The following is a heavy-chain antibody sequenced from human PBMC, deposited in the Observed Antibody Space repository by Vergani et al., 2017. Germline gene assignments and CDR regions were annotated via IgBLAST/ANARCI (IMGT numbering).Heavy chain of an antibody. CDR2: ISSGGGDI. J-gene: IGHJ1*01. D-gene: IGHD3-10*01. Sequence: EVQLLESGGGLVQPGGSRRLSCAGAGFTFNTYTMAYVRQAPGKGLELVATISSGGGDIFYADSVKGRFTISRDNSKNTLFLQMNSLKDEDTAVYYCTTAWVLYYLHGEYCQYWGRGTLVSVSS. CDR1: GFTFNTYT. CDR3: TTAWVLYYLHGEYCQY. V-gene: IGHV3-23*01.